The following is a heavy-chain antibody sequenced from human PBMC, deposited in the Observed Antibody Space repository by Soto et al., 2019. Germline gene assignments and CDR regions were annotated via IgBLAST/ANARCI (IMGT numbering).Heavy chain of an antibody. Sequence: PGGSLRLSCAASGFTFSSYAMSWVRQAPGKGLEWVSVISGSGGSTYYADSVKGRFTISRDNSKSTLYLQMNTLRAEDTAGYYCATLRGSGSYQSFYVMDVWGQGTTVTVSS. D-gene: IGHD1-26*01. V-gene: IGHV3-23*01. J-gene: IGHJ6*02. CDR1: GFTFSSYA. CDR2: ISGSGGST. CDR3: ATLRGSGSYQSFYVMDV.